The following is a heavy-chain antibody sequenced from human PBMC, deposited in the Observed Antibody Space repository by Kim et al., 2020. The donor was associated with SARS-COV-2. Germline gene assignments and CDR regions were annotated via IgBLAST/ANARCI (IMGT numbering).Heavy chain of an antibody. CDR3: ARVFEN. Sequence: YTNVHTNYNPSLNSRVTISLDTSKNQFSLKLTSVTAADTAVYYCARVFENWGQGILVTVSS. V-gene: IGHV4-4*07. CDR2: YTNVHT. J-gene: IGHJ4*02.